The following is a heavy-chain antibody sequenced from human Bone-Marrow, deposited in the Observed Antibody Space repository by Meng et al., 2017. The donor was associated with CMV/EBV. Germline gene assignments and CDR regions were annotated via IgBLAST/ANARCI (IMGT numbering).Heavy chain of an antibody. J-gene: IGHJ6*02. CDR1: GGTFSRYS. CDR3: ATAAGTSYYYGMDV. Sequence: SVKVSCKASGGTFSRYSISWVRQAPGQGLEWMGGIIPVFGTANYAQKFQGRVTISTDESTSTAHMELSSLRSEDTAMYYCATAAGTSYYYGMDVWGQGTTVTVSS. V-gene: IGHV1-69*05. CDR2: IIPVFGTA. D-gene: IGHD6-13*01.